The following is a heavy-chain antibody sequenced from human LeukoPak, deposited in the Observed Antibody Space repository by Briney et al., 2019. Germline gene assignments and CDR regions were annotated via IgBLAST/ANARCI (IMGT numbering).Heavy chain of an antibody. D-gene: IGHD3-22*01. CDR1: GGSFSGYY. Sequence: KSSETLSLTCAVYGGSFSGYYWSWIRQPPGKGLEWIGEINHSGSTNYNPSLKSRVTISVDTPKNQFSLKLSSVTAADTAVYYCARTRSSGYLTFDYWGQGILVTVSS. CDR3: ARTRSSGYLTFDY. CDR2: INHSGST. J-gene: IGHJ4*02. V-gene: IGHV4-34*01.